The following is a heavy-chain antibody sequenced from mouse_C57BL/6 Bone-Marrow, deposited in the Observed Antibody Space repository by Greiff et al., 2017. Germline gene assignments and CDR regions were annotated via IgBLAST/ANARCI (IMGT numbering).Heavy chain of an antibody. CDR2: INPSTGGT. J-gene: IGHJ2*01. CDR3: ARPYFDY. CDR1: GYSFTGYY. Sequence: EVKLQESGPELVKPGASVKISCKASGYSFTGYYMNWVKQSPEKSLEWIGEINPSTGGTTYNQKFKAKATLTVDKSSSTAYMQLKSLTSEDSAVYYYARPYFDYWGQGTTLTVSS. V-gene: IGHV1-42*01.